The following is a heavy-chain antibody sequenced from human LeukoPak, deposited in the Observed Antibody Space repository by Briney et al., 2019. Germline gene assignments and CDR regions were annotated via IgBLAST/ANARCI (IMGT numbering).Heavy chain of an antibody. CDR1: GXTFSSYA. CDR3: AKGGNTAIDAFDI. J-gene: IGHJ3*02. Sequence: PGGSLRLSCAASGXTFSSYAMSWVRQAPGKGLEWVSAISGSGGSTYYADSVKGRFTISRDNSKNALYLQMNSLRAEDTAVYYCAKGGNTAIDAFDIWGQGTMVTVSS. V-gene: IGHV3-23*01. D-gene: IGHD5-18*01. CDR2: ISGSGGST.